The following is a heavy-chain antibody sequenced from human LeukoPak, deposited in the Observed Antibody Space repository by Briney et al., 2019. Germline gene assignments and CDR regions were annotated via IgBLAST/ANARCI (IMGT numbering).Heavy chain of an antibody. V-gene: IGHV4-59*01. CDR2: IYSGGTT. J-gene: IGHJ4*02. CDR3: ARGGASSRYFDY. CDR1: GGSISGDY. Sequence: SETLSLTCTVSGGSISGDYWSWIRQPPGKGLEWIAFIYSGGTTNYNPSLKSRVTISIDTSKNQSSLTLSSVTAADTAVYYCARGGASSRYFDYWGQGTLVTVSS. D-gene: IGHD6-6*01.